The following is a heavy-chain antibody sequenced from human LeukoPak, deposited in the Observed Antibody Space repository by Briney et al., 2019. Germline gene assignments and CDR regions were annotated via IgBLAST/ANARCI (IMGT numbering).Heavy chain of an antibody. CDR1: GFTFSNAW. D-gene: IGHD3-22*01. CDR2: ISSGSIHI. CDR3: ATTPGGDTTGYYPWYFDL. Sequence: AGGSLRLSCAASGFTFSNAWMSWVRQAPGKGLEWVSSISSGSIHIYYADSVQGRFTVSKDNAKSSLYLQMNGLRAEDTAIYYCATTPGGDTTGYYPWYFDLWGRGTLVTVSS. J-gene: IGHJ2*01. V-gene: IGHV3-21*01.